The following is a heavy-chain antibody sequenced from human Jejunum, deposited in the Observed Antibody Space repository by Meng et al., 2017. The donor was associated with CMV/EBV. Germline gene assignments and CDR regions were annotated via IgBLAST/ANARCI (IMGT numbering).Heavy chain of an antibody. J-gene: IGHJ4*02. CDR2: IFHSGAT. Sequence: TLSLTCVVSGGPRIGTNWWNWVRQPPGGGLEWIGEIFHSGATNYNPSLKSRVTISIDNSKNQFSLKLTSMTAADTAVYFCGDPPAGYWGQGILVTVSS. CDR1: GGPRIGTNW. CDR3: GDPPAGY. V-gene: IGHV4/OR15-8*02.